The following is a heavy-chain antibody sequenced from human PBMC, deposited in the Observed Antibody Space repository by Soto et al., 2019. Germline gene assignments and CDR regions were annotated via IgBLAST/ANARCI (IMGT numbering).Heavy chain of an antibody. J-gene: IGHJ4*02. CDR3: AARHFRSGPRTDTRLDD. D-gene: IGHD3-3*02. V-gene: IGHV4-4*02. CDR2: IYPSGSP. Sequence: SETLSLTWSVSGGSINSSHWWNWVRHPPGKRLEWIGQIYPSGSPQYSPSLTRRVTISVDKSKNHFSLNVTSVTAADTAVYYCAARHFRSGPRTDTRLDDWRQGTLVTVSS. CDR1: GGSINSSHW.